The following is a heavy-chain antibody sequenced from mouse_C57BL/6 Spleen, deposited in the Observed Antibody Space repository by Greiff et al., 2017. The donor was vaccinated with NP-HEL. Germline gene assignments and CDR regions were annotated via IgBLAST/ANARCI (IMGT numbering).Heavy chain of an antibody. CDR3: ARGDYYGSSYGFDY. D-gene: IGHD1-1*01. J-gene: IGHJ2*01. V-gene: IGHV1-55*01. CDR1: GYTFTSYW. CDR2: IYPGSGST. Sequence: VQLQQSGAELVKPGASVKMSCKASGYTFTSYWITWVKQRPGQGLEWIGDIYPGSGSTNYNEKFKSKATLTVDTSSSTAYMQLSSLTSEDSAVYYCARGDYYGSSYGFDYWGQGTTLTVSS.